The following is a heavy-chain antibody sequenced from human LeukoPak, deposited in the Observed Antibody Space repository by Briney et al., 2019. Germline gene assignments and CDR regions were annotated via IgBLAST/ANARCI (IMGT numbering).Heavy chain of an antibody. V-gene: IGHV1-69*06. J-gene: IGHJ4*02. CDR1: GCTFINYA. CDR3: ARGSFQGYCSSTSCYLIDY. CDR2: IIPIFGRA. D-gene: IGHD2-2*01. Sequence: SVTVSFKASGCTFINYAISWVRQAPGQGLEWMGGIIPIFGRANYPQKFQGRVTITADKSTSTAYMELSSLRSEDTAVYYCARGSFQGYCSSTSCYLIDYWGQGTLVTGSS.